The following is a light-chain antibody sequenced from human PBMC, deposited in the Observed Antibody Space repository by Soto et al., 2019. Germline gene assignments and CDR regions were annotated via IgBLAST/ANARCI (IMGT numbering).Light chain of an antibody. J-gene: IGKJ1*01. CDR1: QSVSSSY. CDR3: PQYDNSPWT. V-gene: IGKV3-20*01. CDR2: GAS. Sequence: EIVLTQSPGTLSLSPGEGATLSCRASQSVSSSYLAWYQQKPGQAPRLLIYGASSSATGIPDRFSGGGSGTDFSLTISRLEAEDFAVYYWPQYDNSPWTFGQGTKVEIK.